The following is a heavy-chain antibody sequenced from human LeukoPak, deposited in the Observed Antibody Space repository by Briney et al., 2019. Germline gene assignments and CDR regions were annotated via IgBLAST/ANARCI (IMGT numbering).Heavy chain of an antibody. CDR3: ARWSGGSDWLYHYGMDV. J-gene: IGHJ6*02. V-gene: IGHV1-18*01. Sequence: ASVKVSCKTSGYTFNNYGISWVRQAPGQGLEWMGWISGYNGYTNSAQQFQGRVTLTMDTSTSTVYMELRSLRSDDTAVYYCARWSGGSDWLYHYGMDVWGQGTTVTVSS. CDR2: ISGYNGYT. D-gene: IGHD6-19*01. CDR1: GYTFNNYG.